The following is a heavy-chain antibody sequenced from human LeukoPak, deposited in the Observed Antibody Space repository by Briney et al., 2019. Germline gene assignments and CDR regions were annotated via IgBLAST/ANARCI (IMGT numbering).Heavy chain of an antibody. V-gene: IGHV1-3*01. CDR2: INAGNGNT. Sequence: ASVKVSCKASGYTFTSYAMHWVRQAPGQRLEWMGWINAGNGNTKYSQKFQGRVTITRDTSASTAYMELSSLRSEDTAVYYCARASNYDSSGYYLDWYFDLWGRGTLVTVSS. D-gene: IGHD3-22*01. CDR1: GYTFTSYA. J-gene: IGHJ2*01. CDR3: ARASNYDSSGYYLDWYFDL.